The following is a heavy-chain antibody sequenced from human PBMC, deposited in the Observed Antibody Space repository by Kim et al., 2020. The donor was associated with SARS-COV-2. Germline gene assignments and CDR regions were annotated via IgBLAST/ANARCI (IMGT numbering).Heavy chain of an antibody. Sequence: SETLSLTCAVYGGSFSGYYWSWIRQPPGKGLEWIGEINHSGSTNYNPSLKSRVTISVDTSKNQFSLKLSSVTAADTAVYYCARGPGSYYHFDYWGQGTLVTVSS. CDR2: INHSGST. CDR3: ARGPGSYYHFDY. J-gene: IGHJ4*02. D-gene: IGHD3-10*01. V-gene: IGHV4-34*01. CDR1: GGSFSGYY.